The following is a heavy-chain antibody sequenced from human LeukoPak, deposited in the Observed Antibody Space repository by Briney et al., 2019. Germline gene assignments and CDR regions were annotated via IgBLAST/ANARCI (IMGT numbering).Heavy chain of an antibody. CDR3: ARGASSGYRIDY. Sequence: GGSLRLSCAASGFTFRSYWMHWARQVPGKGLVWVSRISPDGRSTNYADSVKGRFTISRDNAKNTLYLQMNSMTGEDTALYYCARGASSGYRIDYWGQGTLVTVSS. CDR2: ISPDGRST. J-gene: IGHJ4*02. V-gene: IGHV3-74*01. CDR1: GFTFRSYW. D-gene: IGHD3-10*01.